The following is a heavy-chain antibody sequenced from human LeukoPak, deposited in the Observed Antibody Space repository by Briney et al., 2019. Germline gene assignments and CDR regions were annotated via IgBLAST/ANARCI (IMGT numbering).Heavy chain of an antibody. Sequence: GGSLRLSCAASGFTFSSYVMSWVRQAPGKGLEWVSSIGDTDTNTYYADSVKGRFTISRDNSKSTLYLQMNSLRAEDTAVYYCARDFTVNDAFDIWGQGTMVTVSS. D-gene: IGHD4-17*01. J-gene: IGHJ3*02. CDR3: ARDFTVNDAFDI. CDR2: IGDTDTNT. CDR1: GFTFSSYV. V-gene: IGHV3-23*01.